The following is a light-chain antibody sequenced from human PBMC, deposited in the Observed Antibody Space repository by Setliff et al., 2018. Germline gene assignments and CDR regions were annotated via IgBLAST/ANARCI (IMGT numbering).Light chain of an antibody. V-gene: IGLV2-18*02. CDR1: SSDVGNYNR. Sequence: SVLTQPPSVSGSRGQSVTISCTGTSSDVGNYNRVSWYQQPPGTAPKLMIYDVTNRPSGVPDRFSGSKSGNTASLTISGLQAEDEADYYCSSYTSSNTYVFGSGTKVTV. CDR3: SSYTSSNTYV. CDR2: DVT. J-gene: IGLJ1*01.